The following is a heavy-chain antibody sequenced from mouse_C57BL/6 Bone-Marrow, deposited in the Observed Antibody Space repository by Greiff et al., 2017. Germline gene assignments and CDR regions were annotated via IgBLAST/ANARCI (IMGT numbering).Heavy chain of an antibody. D-gene: IGHD2-2*01. V-gene: IGHV1-56*01. CDR1: GYTFTSHW. CDR2: LFPGSGSA. J-gene: IGHJ3*01. Sequence: QVQLKESGPELVRPGASVKISCKAPGYTFTSHWMQWVRQRPGQGLEWIGELFPGSGSAYYNALFTGKATLTVDTSSSTAYMQHSSLTSEDSAVYFCARSDGYDVMFAYWGQGTLVTVSA. CDR3: ARSDGYDVMFAY.